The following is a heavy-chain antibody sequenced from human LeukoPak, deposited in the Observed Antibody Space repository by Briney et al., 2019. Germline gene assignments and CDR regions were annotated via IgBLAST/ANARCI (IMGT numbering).Heavy chain of an antibody. V-gene: IGHV4-34*01. CDR2: INQSGST. D-gene: IGHD1-26*01. J-gene: IGHJ4*02. CDR3: ATMGSGSYFNF. CDR1: GGSFSTYC. Sequence: SETLSLTCGVYGGSFSTYCWNWIRQPPGKGLEWIGEINQSGSTKYNPSLKSRVTISVDTSKNQFSLKLSSVTAADTAVYYCATMGSGSYFNFWGQGSLVTVSS.